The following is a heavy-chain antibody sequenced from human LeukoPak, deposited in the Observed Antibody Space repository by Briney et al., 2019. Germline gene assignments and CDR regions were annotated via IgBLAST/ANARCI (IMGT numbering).Heavy chain of an antibody. CDR2: ISSSSSYI. V-gene: IGHV3-21*01. D-gene: IGHD6-19*01. CDR3: ARVEAAVAASDY. CDR1: GFTFSSYS. Sequence: GGSLRLSCAASGFTFSSYSMNWVRQAPVKGLEWVSSISSSSSYIYYADSVKGRFTISRDNAKNSLYLQMNSLRAEDTAVYYCARVEAAVAASDYWGQGTLVTVSS. J-gene: IGHJ4*02.